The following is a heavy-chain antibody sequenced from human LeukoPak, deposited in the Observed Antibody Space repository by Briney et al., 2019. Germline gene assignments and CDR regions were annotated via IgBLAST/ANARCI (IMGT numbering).Heavy chain of an antibody. V-gene: IGHV4-34*01. D-gene: IGHD3-22*01. CDR1: GGSLSDYY. CDR2: ISQGGRT. CDR3: ARDNDRRYYYDSSGYNWFDP. Sequence: SETLSLTCAVYGGSLSDYYWSWIRQSPGKGLEWIGEISQGGRTYYNLSLKSRVTISVDTSKNQFYLKVSSVTAADTAVYYCARDNDRRYYYDSSGYNWFDPWGQGTLVIVSS. J-gene: IGHJ5*02.